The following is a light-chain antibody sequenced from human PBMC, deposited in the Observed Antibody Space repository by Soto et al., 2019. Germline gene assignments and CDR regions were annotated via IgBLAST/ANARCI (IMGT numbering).Light chain of an antibody. CDR1: QSISTK. V-gene: IGKV3-15*01. CDR3: QEYNDWRPIT. J-gene: IGKJ4*01. CDR2: GAS. Sequence: IVMTQSPATLSLSPGGRATLSCMASQSISTKLAWYQQRPGQAPRLLIYGASTRAPGIPVRFSGSGSGTDFTLTITSLQSEDFAVYYCQEYNDWRPITFGGGTKVDIK.